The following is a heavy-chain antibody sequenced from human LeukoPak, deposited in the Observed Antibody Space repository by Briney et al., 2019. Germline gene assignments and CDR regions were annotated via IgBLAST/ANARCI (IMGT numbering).Heavy chain of an antibody. CDR3: ARDLYSGGYYGVNY. CDR1: GVTFSVCW. CDR2: IDQDGSGR. J-gene: IGHJ4*02. D-gene: IGHD1-26*01. V-gene: IGHV3-7*01. Sequence: GGSLRLSCAASGVTFSVCWMSWVRQAPGKGLEWVANIDQDGSGRYYVDSVKGRFTISRDNAKNSLYLQMNSLRAEDTAVYYCARDLYSGGYYGVNYWGQGTLVTVSS.